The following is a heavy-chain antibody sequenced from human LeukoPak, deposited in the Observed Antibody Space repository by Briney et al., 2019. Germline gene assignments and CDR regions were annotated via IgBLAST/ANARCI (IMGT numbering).Heavy chain of an antibody. CDR1: GFRFTDYT. CDR2: VSFSSTYI. V-gene: IGHV3-21*01. D-gene: IGHD5-24*01. CDR3: ARQRLGYYLDS. J-gene: IGHJ4*02. Sequence: GGSLRLSCAASGFRFTDYTMNWVRQAPGKGLEWVSSVSFSSTYIYYADSVKGRFTVSRDNAKNSLYLQMNSLGDGDTAVYYCARQRLGYYLDSWGQDTLVSVSS.